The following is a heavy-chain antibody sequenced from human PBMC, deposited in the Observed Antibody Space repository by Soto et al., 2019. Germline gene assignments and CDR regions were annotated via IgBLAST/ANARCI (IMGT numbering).Heavy chain of an antibody. CDR1: GFTFNNYA. Sequence: EVRLLESGGGLRQPGGSLRLSCSASGFTFNNYAMTWVRQAPGKGLDWVSAISGSSASTYYADSVRGRFTISRDISNNTLYLQMNSLRAEAMALYYCAKESDFVFVLSAGLVVWCQATTVILSS. D-gene: IGHD3-16*01. V-gene: IGHV3-23*01. J-gene: IGHJ6*01. CDR3: AKESDFVFVLSAGLVV. CDR2: ISGSSAST.